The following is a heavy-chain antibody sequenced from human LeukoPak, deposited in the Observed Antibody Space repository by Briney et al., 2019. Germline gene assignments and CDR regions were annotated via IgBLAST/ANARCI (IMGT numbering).Heavy chain of an antibody. D-gene: IGHD6-13*01. CDR2: ISAYNGST. Sequence: GASVKVSCKASGYTFTSYGISWVRQAPGQGLEWMGWISAYNGSTSYAQKFQGRVTMTRDTSTSTAYMELSSLRFEDTAVYYCASGIAAAGVYYYYYMDVWGKGTTVTVSS. CDR1: GYTFTSYG. J-gene: IGHJ6*03. CDR3: ASGIAAAGVYYYYYMDV. V-gene: IGHV1-18*01.